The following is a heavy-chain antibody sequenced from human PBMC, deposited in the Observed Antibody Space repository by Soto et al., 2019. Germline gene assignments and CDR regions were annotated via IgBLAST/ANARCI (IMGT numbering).Heavy chain of an antibody. D-gene: IGHD3-10*02. CDR3: ASLLFLSVDS. J-gene: IGHJ4*02. CDR2: IYYSGST. CDR1: GASLSSYY. Sequence: SETLSLTCTVSGASLSSYYWSWIRQPPGKGLEWIGYIYYSGSTNYNPSLRSGVTISVDTSKHQFSLTLSSVTAADTAVYYCASLLFLSVDSWGQGTLVIASS. V-gene: IGHV4-59*08.